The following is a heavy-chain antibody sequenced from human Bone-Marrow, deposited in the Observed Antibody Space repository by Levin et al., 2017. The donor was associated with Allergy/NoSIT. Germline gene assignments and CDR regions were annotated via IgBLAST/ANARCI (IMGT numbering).Heavy chain of an antibody. D-gene: IGHD5-24*01. J-gene: IGHJ4*02. Sequence: GGSLRLSCAASGLTFLSYTMAWVRQAPGKGLEWVSSISSSSRHIYYADSLKGRFTISRDNAKNSLYLQMSSLRVEDTAVYYCARGLRGMATITGVHSWGQGTLVTVSS. CDR1: GLTFLSYT. CDR3: ARGLRGMATITGVHS. V-gene: IGHV3-21*01. CDR2: ISSSSRHI.